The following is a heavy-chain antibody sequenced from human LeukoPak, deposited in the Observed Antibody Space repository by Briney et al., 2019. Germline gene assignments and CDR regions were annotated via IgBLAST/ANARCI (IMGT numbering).Heavy chain of an antibody. J-gene: IGHJ4*02. CDR3: AKDIDYGIGAYFDY. D-gene: IGHD4-17*01. V-gene: IGHV3-9*01. Sequence: GGSLRLSCAASGFTFEDYAMHWVRQAPGKGLEWVSGISWNSGSIGYADSVKGRFTISRDNAKNSLYLQMNSLRAEDTALYYCAKDIDYGIGAYFDYWGQGTLVTVSS. CDR2: ISWNSGSI. CDR1: GFTFEDYA.